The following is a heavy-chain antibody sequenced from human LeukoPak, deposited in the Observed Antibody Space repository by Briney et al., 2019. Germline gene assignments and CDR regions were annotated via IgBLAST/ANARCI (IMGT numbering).Heavy chain of an antibody. CDR1: GFTFSGSA. J-gene: IGHJ3*02. V-gene: IGHV3-73*01. D-gene: IGHD6-25*01. CDR2: IRSKANSYAT. Sequence: GGSLGLSCAASGFTFSGSAMHWVRQASGKGLEWVGRIRSKANSYATAYAASVKGRFTISRDDSKNTAYLQMNSLKTEDTAVYYCTRLAGVDIWGQGTMVTVSS. CDR3: TRLAGVDI.